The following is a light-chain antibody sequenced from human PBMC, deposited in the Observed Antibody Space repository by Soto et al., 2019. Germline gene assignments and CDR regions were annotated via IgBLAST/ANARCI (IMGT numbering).Light chain of an antibody. V-gene: IGLV6-57*04. CDR3: SSYTDSSNYV. J-gene: IGLJ1*01. CDR1: SGDIASNY. CDR2: EDN. Sequence: NFMLTQPHSVSESPEKTVTISCTRSSGDIASNYVQWYQQRPGSAPTTVIFEDNQRPSGVPDRFSGSIDTSSNSASLTISGLKTEDEADYYCSSYTDSSNYVFGTGTKLTVL.